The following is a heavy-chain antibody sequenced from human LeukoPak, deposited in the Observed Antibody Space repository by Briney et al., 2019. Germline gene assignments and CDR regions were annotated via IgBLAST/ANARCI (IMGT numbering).Heavy chain of an antibody. CDR3: ARLMVYARFGAFDI. Sequence: GGSLRLSCAVSGFTFSSCSMNWVRQAPGKGLEWVSSISSSSSYIYYADSVKGRFTISRDNAKNSLYLQMNSLRAEDTAVYYCARLMVYARFGAFDIWGQGTMVTVSS. D-gene: IGHD2-8*02. J-gene: IGHJ3*02. CDR2: ISSSSSYI. CDR1: GFTFSSCS. V-gene: IGHV3-21*01.